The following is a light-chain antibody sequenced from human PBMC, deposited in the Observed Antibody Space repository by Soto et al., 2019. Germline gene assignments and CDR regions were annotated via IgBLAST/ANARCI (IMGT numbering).Light chain of an antibody. J-gene: IGLJ1*01. CDR2: EVV. CDR1: KNDIGVYDF. Sequence: QSVLTQPPSASGSPGQSVTISCTGTKNDIGVYDFVSWYQHHPGKAPRLIIYEVVQRPSGVPDRFSGSKSGNTASPTVSGLQAADEADYFCKSYAGSNTYVFGSGTK. V-gene: IGLV2-8*01. CDR3: KSYAGSNTYV.